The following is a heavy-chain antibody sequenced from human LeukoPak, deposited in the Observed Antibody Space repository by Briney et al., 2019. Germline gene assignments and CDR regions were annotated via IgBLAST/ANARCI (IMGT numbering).Heavy chain of an antibody. V-gene: IGHV4-61*05. Sequence: PSETLSLTCTVSGVSISSSNSYWGWIRQPPGKGLESIGHISTSGSTNYNPSLKSRVTISVDTSKNQFSLKLSSVTAADTAVYYCARLRVRGYGYGPWEGPTWLDYWGQGTLVTVSS. CDR2: ISTSGST. CDR3: ARLRVRGYGYGPWEGPTWLDY. CDR1: GVSISSSNSY. J-gene: IGHJ4*02. D-gene: IGHD5-18*01.